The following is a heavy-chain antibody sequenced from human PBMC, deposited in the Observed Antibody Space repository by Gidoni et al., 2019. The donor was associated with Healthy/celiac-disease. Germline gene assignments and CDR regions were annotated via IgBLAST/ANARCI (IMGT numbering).Heavy chain of an antibody. CDR1: GFTFSSYS. CDR3: ARATNLQH. CDR2: ISSSSSYI. V-gene: IGHV3-21*01. Sequence: EVQLVESGGGLVKPGGSLSLSCAASGFTFSSYSMNWVRQAPGKGLDWVSSISSSSSYIYYADSVKGRFTISRDNTKNSLYLQMNSLRAEDTAVYYCARATNLQHWGQGTLVTVSS. J-gene: IGHJ1*01.